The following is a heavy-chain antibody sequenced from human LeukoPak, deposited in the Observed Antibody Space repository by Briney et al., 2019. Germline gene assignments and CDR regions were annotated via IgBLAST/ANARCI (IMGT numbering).Heavy chain of an antibody. Sequence: GESLKISCQGSGYSFTTYWIGWVRQLPGKGLEWMGIIYPGDSDTRYSPSFQGQVTISADKSISTAYLQWSSLKASDTAMYYCARRRRYGDDISFDYWGQGTLVTVSS. CDR1: GYSFTTYW. J-gene: IGHJ4*02. D-gene: IGHD4-17*01. CDR2: IYPGDSDT. CDR3: ARRRRYGDDISFDY. V-gene: IGHV5-51*01.